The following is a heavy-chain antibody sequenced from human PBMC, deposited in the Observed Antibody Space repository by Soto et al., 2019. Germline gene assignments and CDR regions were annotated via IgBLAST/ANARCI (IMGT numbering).Heavy chain of an antibody. CDR2: ISSSSSSI. CDR3: ARRLAAAAPDDY. V-gene: IGHV3-21*01. D-gene: IGHD6-13*01. CDR1: GFTFSSYS. J-gene: IGHJ4*02. Sequence: GGSLRLSCAASGFTFSSYSMNWVRQAPGKGLEWVSSISSSSSSIYYADSVKGRFTISRDNAKNSLYLQMNSLRAEDTALYYCARRLAAAAPDDYWGQGTLVTVSS.